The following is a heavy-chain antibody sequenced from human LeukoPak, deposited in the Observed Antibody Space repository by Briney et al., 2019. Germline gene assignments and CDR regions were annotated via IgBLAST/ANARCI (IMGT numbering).Heavy chain of an antibody. V-gene: IGHV1-69*06. CDR1: GYTFTGYY. Sequence: SVTVSCKASGYTFTGYYMHWVRQAPGQGLEWMGGIIPIFGTANYAQKFQGRVTITADKSTSTAYMELSSLRSEDTAVYYCARRADTAMGRRAFDIWGQGTMVTVSS. J-gene: IGHJ3*02. D-gene: IGHD5-18*01. CDR3: ARRADTAMGRRAFDI. CDR2: IIPIFGTA.